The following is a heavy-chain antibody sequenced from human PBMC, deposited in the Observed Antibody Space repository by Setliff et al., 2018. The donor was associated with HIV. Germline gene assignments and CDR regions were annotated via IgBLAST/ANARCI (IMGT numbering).Heavy chain of an antibody. CDR1: GFTFSTYA. CDR3: ARGGSNSWSPFDY. J-gene: IGHJ4*02. Sequence: PGGSLRLSCAVSGFTFSTYAMGWVRQAPGKGLEWVSTISAGGGSTYYADSVKGRFTISRDNSKNTLYLQMNSLRAEDTAVYYCARGGSNSWSPFDYWGQGTLVTVS. D-gene: IGHD6-13*01. CDR2: ISAGGGST. V-gene: IGHV3-23*01.